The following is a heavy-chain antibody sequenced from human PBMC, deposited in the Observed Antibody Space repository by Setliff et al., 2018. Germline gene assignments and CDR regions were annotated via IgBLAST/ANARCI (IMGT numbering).Heavy chain of an antibody. CDR1: GFNFSIYT. CDR2: IPSTGSGT. Sequence: LRLSCAASGFNFSIYTMTWVRQAPGKGLEWVSSIPSTGSGTDYADSVQGRFIVSRDNSKNTLYLEMNTLRTDDTALYYCAKRGSNGCLEGSWGQGTLVTVSS. V-gene: IGHV3-23*01. CDR3: AKRGSNGCLEGS. J-gene: IGHJ5*02. D-gene: IGHD6-19*01.